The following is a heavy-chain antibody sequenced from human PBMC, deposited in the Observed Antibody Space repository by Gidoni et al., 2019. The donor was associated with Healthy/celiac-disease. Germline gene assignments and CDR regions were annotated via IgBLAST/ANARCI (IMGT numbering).Heavy chain of an antibody. CDR3: ARDDDYVWGSSSL. J-gene: IGHJ4*02. CDR1: GYSFTRYW. V-gene: IGHV5-10-1*03. Sequence: EVQLVQSGAEVKQPGESLRISCKGSGYSFTRYWISWVRQMPGKGLEWMGRIDPSDADTNYSPSFQGHVTISADKSISTAYLQWSSLKASDTAMYYCARDDDYVWGSSSLWGQGTLVTVSS. CDR2: IDPSDADT. D-gene: IGHD3-16*01.